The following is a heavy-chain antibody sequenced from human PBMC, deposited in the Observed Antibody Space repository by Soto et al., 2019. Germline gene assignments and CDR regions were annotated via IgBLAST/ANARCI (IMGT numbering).Heavy chain of an antibody. D-gene: IGHD4-4*01. CDR2: ISSSSSTI. V-gene: IGHV3-48*02. J-gene: IGHJ6*02. Sequence: EVQLVESGGGLVQPGGSLRLSCAASGFTFSSYSMNWVRQAPGKGLEWVSYISSSSSTIYYADSVKGRFTISRDNAKNSLHLQMNSLRDEDTSVYYCARDYTTVTTSGTDYYYGMDVWGQGTTVTVSS. CDR3: ARDYTTVTTSGTDYYYGMDV. CDR1: GFTFSSYS.